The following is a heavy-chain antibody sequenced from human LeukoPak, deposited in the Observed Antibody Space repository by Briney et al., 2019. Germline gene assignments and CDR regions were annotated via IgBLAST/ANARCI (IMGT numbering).Heavy chain of an antibody. V-gene: IGHV3-7*03. J-gene: IGHJ6*02. Sequence: GSLRLSCAASGFTFSDYWMNWARQAPGKGLEWVASINHNGSVNYYVDSVKGRFTISRDNAKNSLYLQMSNLRAEDTAVYFCARGGGLDVWGQGATVTVSS. CDR2: INHNGSVN. D-gene: IGHD3-16*01. CDR3: ARGGGLDV. CDR1: GFTFSDYW.